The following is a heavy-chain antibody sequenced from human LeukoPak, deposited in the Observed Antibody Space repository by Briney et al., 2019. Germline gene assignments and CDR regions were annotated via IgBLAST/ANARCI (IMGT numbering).Heavy chain of an antibody. V-gene: IGHV3-23*01. Sequence: GGSLRLSCQASGFTFYMYAMSWVRQAPGKGLEWVASMCGTAGCTFYPDSVKGRFTISRDNSKNVLYLRMNSLTAEDTAIYYCAKDRPNFHENSGHYYRRDGDSWGQGALVTVSS. CDR3: AKDRPNFHENSGHYYRRDGDS. J-gene: IGHJ5*01. CDR2: MCGTAGCT. D-gene: IGHD3-22*01. CDR1: GFTFYMYA.